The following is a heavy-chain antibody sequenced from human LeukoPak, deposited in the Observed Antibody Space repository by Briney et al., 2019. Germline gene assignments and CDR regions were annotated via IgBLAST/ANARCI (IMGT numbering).Heavy chain of an antibody. Sequence: ASVKVSCKASGYTFTSYAMHWVRQAPGQRLEWMGWINAGNGNTKYSQKFQGRVTITRDTSASTAYMELSSLRSEDTAVYYCARNYDILTGYLDYWGQGTLVTVSS. D-gene: IGHD3-9*01. CDR3: ARNYDILTGYLDY. J-gene: IGHJ4*02. CDR1: GYTFTSYA. V-gene: IGHV1-3*01. CDR2: INAGNGNT.